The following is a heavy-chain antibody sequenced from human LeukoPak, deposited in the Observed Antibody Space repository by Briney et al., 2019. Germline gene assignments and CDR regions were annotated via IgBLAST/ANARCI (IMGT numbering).Heavy chain of an antibody. V-gene: IGHV4-4*09. J-gene: IGHJ4*02. D-gene: IGHD1-20*01. CDR3: ARLIPGTTGLRKNYFDY. CDR1: GDSISSSY. Sequence: SEILSLTCTVSGDSISSSYWNWIRQTPGKGLEWIGYISASGNPNYNPSLKSRIIISVDMSKNQFSLKLSSVTAADTAVYYCARLIPGTTGLRKNYFDYWGQGTLVTVSS. CDR2: ISASGNP.